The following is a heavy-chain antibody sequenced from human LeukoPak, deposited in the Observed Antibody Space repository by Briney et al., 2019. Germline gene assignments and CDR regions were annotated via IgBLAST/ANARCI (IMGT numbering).Heavy chain of an antibody. J-gene: IGHJ4*01. CDR3: SKDQSSTSTGIFDY. D-gene: IGHD1-1*01. CDR1: GFTFSDYT. Sequence: GSLILSCAASGFTFSDYTMSCFRQAPPKELLWFSAISGIGDSTYYADSVKGRFTISRDKSKNTLYLQMNSLRAEDTAVYYCSKDQSSTSTGIFDYWGQEPWSPSPQ. V-gene: IGHV3-23*01. CDR2: ISGIGDST.